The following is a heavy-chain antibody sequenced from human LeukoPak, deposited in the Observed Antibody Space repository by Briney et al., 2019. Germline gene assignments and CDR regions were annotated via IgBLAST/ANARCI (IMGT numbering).Heavy chain of an antibody. CDR1: GFTFSNYG. Sequence: PGGSLRLSCAASGFTFSNYGMHWVRQAPGKGLEWVTVIWYDGSQKYYADSVKGRFTISRDNSKNALYLQMDSLRAEDTAMYYCASGSGYNFGNFDYWGQGTLVTVSS. CDR2: IWYDGSQK. V-gene: IGHV3-33*01. J-gene: IGHJ4*02. D-gene: IGHD5-18*01. CDR3: ASGSGYNFGNFDY.